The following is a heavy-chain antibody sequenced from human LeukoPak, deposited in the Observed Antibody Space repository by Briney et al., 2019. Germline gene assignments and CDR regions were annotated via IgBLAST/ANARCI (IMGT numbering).Heavy chain of an antibody. V-gene: IGHV4-59*08. J-gene: IGHJ4*02. CDR2: IYDTGST. CDR3: ARHRGGRFSGSYCDY. CDR1: GGSISSYY. Sequence: SSETLCLTCTVSGGSISSYYWSWIRQSPGKGLEWIGYIYDTGSTNYNPSLKSRVTMSVDTSKNQFSLKLSSVTAADTAVYYCARHRGGRFSGSYCDYWGQGTLVTVSS. D-gene: IGHD1-26*01.